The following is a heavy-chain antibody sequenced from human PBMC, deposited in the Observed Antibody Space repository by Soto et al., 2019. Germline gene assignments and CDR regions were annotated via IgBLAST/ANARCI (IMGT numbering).Heavy chain of an antibody. J-gene: IGHJ1*01. CDR3: AKLGSSSWYSLYFQH. D-gene: IGHD6-13*01. V-gene: IGHV3-23*01. CDR1: GFTFSSYA. CDR2: ISGSGGST. Sequence: GGSLRLSCAASGFTFSSYAMNWVRQAPGKGLEWVSAISGSGGSTYYADSVKGRFTISRDNSKNTLYLQMNSLRAEDTAVYYCAKLGSSSWYSLYFQHWGQGTLVTVSS.